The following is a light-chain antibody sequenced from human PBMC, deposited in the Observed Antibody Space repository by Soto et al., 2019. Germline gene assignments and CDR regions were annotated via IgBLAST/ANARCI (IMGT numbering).Light chain of an antibody. V-gene: IGLV2-8*01. CDR1: SGDVGGYNY. CDR3: SSYAGSNNYV. Sequence: QSVLTQPPSASGVPGQAGSISCTGTSGDVGGYNYVSWYQQHPGKAPKLMIYEVSKRPSGVPDRFSGSKSGNTASLTVSGLQAEDEADYYCSSYAGSNNYVFGTGTKVTVL. J-gene: IGLJ1*01. CDR2: EVS.